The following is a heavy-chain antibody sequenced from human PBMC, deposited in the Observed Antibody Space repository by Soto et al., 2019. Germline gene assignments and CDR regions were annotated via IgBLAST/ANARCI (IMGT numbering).Heavy chain of an antibody. J-gene: IGHJ6*03. D-gene: IGHD3-10*01. CDR2: ISYSGTT. CDR3: ARGSGPGNYYSYYMDL. Sequence: QVQLQESGPGLVKPSETLSLTCSVSGDSISGYYWNWIRQPPGKGLEWIGYISYSGTTNYKPSLKRQVTISLHTSINRFSLKVRSVTAADTAVYYCARGSGPGNYYSYYMDLWGKGTTVTVAS. V-gene: IGHV4-59*01. CDR1: GDSISGYY.